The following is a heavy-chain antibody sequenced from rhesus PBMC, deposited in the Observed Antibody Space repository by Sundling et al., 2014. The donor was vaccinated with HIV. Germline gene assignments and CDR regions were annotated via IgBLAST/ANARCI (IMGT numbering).Heavy chain of an antibody. CDR2: VSGAIGNT. J-gene: IGHJ4*01. V-gene: IGHV4-73*01. Sequence: QVKLQQWGEGLLKPSETLSLTCAVYGASISGYYYWSWIRQPPGKGLDWIGRVSGAIGNTEYNPSVKSRVTISTDTSKNQFSLRLTSVTAADTALYYCARTGPWTGYYSFDYWGQGVLVTVSS. CDR3: ARTGPWTGYYSFDY. CDR1: GASISGYY. D-gene: IGHD3-3*01.